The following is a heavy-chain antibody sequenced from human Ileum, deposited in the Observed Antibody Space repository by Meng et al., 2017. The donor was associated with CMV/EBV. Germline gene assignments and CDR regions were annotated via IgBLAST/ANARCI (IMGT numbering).Heavy chain of an antibody. CDR2: ISYDGSNK. D-gene: IGHD3-3*01. J-gene: IGHJ4*02. CDR1: GFTFSSYA. Sequence: GGSLRLSCAASGFTFSSYAMHWVRQAPGKGLEWVAVISYDGSNKYYADSVKGRFTISRDNSKNTLYLQMNSLRAEDTAVYYCARGAAFGVTAPDYWGQGTLVTVSS. CDR3: ARGAAFGVTAPDY. V-gene: IGHV3-30-3*01.